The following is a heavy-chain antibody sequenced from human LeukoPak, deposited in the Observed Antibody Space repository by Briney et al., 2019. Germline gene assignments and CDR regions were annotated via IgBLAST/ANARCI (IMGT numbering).Heavy chain of an antibody. CDR3: ARLVPDASYYFDY. Sequence: GGSLRLSCAASGFTFSDYYMTWIRQAPGEGLEWVSYISSSSSYTNYADSVKGRFTISRDNAKNSLYLQMNSLRAEDTAVYYCARLVPDASYYFDYWGQGTLVTVSS. CDR1: GFTFSDYY. D-gene: IGHD2-2*01. CDR2: ISSSSSYT. V-gene: IGHV3-11*03. J-gene: IGHJ4*02.